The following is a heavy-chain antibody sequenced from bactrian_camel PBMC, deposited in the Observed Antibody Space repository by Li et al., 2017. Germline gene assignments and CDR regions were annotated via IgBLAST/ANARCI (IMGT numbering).Heavy chain of an antibody. CDR2: ISRGGRQ. CDR3: AAGSEPSGVSWRMSARYES. D-gene: IGHD3*01. J-gene: IGHJ4*01. Sequence: VQLVESGGGSVQAGGSLRLSCVASGYTSRPNYMGWFRQVSGNEREGVAVISRGGRQYYPDSVKGRFTISQDDAKKTVYLQMDRLEPQDTAMYYCAAGSEPSGVSWRMSARYESWGQGTQVTVS. V-gene: IGHV3S53*01. CDR1: GYTSRPNY.